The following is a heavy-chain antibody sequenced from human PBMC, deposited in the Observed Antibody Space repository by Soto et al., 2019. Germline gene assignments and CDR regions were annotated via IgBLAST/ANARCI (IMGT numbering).Heavy chain of an antibody. Sequence: GGSLRLSCAASGFTFDDYAMHWVRQAPGKGLEWVSGISWNSGSIGYADSVKGRFTISRDNAKNSLYLQMNSLRAEDTALYYCAKGLPSMVNGNAFDIWGQGTMVTVSS. CDR1: GFTFDDYA. D-gene: IGHD5-18*01. J-gene: IGHJ3*02. V-gene: IGHV3-9*01. CDR2: ISWNSGSI. CDR3: AKGLPSMVNGNAFDI.